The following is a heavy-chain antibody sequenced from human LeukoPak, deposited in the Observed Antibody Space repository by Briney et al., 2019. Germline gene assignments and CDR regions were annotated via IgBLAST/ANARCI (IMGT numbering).Heavy chain of an antibody. CDR2: IYTSGST. CDR3: ARRGGYCSGGSCELDY. J-gene: IGHJ4*02. Sequence: SQTLSLTCTVSGGSISSGSYYWSWIRQPAGKGLEWIGRIYTSGSTNYNPSLKSRVTISVDTSKNQFSLKVNSVTAADTAVYYCARRGGYCSGGSCELDYWGQGTLVTVSS. V-gene: IGHV4-61*02. CDR1: GGSISSGSYY. D-gene: IGHD2-15*01.